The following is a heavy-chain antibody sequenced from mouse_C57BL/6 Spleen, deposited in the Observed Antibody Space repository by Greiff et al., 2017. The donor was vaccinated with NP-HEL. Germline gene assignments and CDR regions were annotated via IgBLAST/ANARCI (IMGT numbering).Heavy chain of an antibody. CDR3: VREAWDYEFYAMDY. CDR1: GFSFNTYA. V-gene: IGHV10-1*01. Sequence: EVQRVESGGGLVQPKGSLKLSCAASGFSFNTYAMNWVRQAPGKGLEWVARIRSKSNNYATYYADSVKDRFTISRDDSESMLYLQMNNLKTEDTAMYYCVREAWDYEFYAMDYWGQGTSVTVSS. D-gene: IGHD4-1*01. CDR2: IRSKSNNYAT. J-gene: IGHJ4*01.